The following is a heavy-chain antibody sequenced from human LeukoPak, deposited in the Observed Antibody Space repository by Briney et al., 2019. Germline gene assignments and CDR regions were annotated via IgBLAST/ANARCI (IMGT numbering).Heavy chain of an antibody. V-gene: IGHV3-48*03. CDR1: GFTFSSYE. Sequence: GGSLRLSCAASGFTFSSYEMNWVRQAPGKGLEWVSYISSSGSTIYYADSVKGRFTISRDNAKNSLSLQMNSLRAEDTAVYYCARPADHYYYGMTSGAKGPRSPSP. CDR2: ISSSGSTI. J-gene: IGHJ6*02. CDR3: ARPADHYYYGMTS.